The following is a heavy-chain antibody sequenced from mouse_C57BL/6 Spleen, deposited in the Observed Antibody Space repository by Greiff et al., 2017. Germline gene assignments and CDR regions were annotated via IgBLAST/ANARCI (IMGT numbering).Heavy chain of an antibody. CDR3: ARQKFITTVVHFDY. CDR2: IYPGDGDT. V-gene: IGHV1-82*01. D-gene: IGHD1-1*01. Sequence: QVQLQQSGPELVKPGASVKISCKASGYAFSSSWMNWVKQRPGKGLEWIGRIYPGDGDTNYNGKFKGKATLTADKSSSTAYMQLSSLTSEDSAVYFCARQKFITTVVHFDYWGQGTTLTVSS. J-gene: IGHJ2*01. CDR1: GYAFSSSW.